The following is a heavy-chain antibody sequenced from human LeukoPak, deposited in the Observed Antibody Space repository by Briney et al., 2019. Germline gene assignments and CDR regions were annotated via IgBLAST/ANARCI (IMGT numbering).Heavy chain of an antibody. Sequence: GGSLRLSCAASGLIVSSSYMSWVRRAPGKGLEWVSVIYRSGDTYYADSVVGRFTITSDNSKNTLYLQMNSLRAEDTALYYCASCRDGYNYFDYWGRGTLVTVSS. J-gene: IGHJ4*02. CDR3: ASCRDGYNYFDY. CDR2: IYRSGDT. D-gene: IGHD5-24*01. CDR1: GLIVSSSY. V-gene: IGHV3-53*01.